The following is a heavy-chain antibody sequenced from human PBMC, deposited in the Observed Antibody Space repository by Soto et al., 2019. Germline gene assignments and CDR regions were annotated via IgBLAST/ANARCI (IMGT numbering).Heavy chain of an antibody. CDR1: GYTFTSYD. Sequence: QVQLVQSGAEVKKPGASVKVSCKASGYTFTSYDINWVRQATGQGLEWMGWMNPNSGNTGYAQKFQGRVTMTRNTSISTAYMELNSLRSEDTAVYYCARDHSSGWYGPYYYYGMDVWGQGTTVTVSS. V-gene: IGHV1-8*01. CDR3: ARDHSSGWYGPYYYYGMDV. J-gene: IGHJ6*02. CDR2: MNPNSGNT. D-gene: IGHD6-19*01.